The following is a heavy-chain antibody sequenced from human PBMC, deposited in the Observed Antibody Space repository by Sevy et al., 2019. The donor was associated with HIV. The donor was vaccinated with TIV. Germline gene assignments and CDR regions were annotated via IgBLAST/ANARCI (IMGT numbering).Heavy chain of an antibody. V-gene: IGHV1-69*13. CDR3: AHPPGIAVAGSDDAFDI. Sequence: ASVKVSCKASGGTFSSYAISWVRQAPGQGLEWMGGIIPIFGTANYAQKFQGRVTITADESTSTAYMELSSLRTEDTAVDYCAHPPGIAVAGSDDAFDIWGQGTMVTVSS. CDR2: IIPIFGTA. D-gene: IGHD6-19*01. CDR1: GGTFSSYA. J-gene: IGHJ3*02.